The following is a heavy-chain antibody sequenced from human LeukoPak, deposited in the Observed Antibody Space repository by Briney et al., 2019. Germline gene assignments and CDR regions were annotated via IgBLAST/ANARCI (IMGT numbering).Heavy chain of an antibody. CDR3: ATGRLAVAGVETDY. CDR1: GYTRTELS. V-gene: IGHV1-24*01. D-gene: IGHD6-19*01. CDR2: FDPEDSET. J-gene: IGHJ4*02. Sequence: ASVKVSCKVSGYTRTELSMHWVRQAPGKGLEWMGGFDPEDSETIYAQKFQGRVTMTEDTSTDTAYMELSSVRSEDTVVYYCATGRLAVAGVETDYWGQGTLVTVSS.